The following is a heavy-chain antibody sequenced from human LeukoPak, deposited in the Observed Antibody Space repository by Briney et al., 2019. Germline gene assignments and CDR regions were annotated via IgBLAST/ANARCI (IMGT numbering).Heavy chain of an antibody. CDR3: VKRLTGRYSFDY. D-gene: IGHD1-20*01. CDR2: IFPDDPDT. Sequence: GESLKISCKGSGHIFTSYWIGWVRQMPGKGLEWMGIIFPDDPDTKYSPSFQGRVTISADKSISTAYLQWSSLKASDTAIYYCVKRLTGRYSFDYWGQGTLVTVSS. CDR1: GHIFTSYW. V-gene: IGHV5-51*01. J-gene: IGHJ4*02.